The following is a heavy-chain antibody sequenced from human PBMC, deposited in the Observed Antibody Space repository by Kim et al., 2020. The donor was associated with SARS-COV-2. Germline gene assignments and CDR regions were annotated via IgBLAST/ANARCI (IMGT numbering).Heavy chain of an antibody. CDR2: IYSGGST. J-gene: IGHJ6*03. CDR1: GFTVSSNY. Sequence: GGSLRLSCAASGFTVSSNYMSWVRQAPGKGLEWVSVIYSGGSTYYADSVKGRFTISRDNSKNTLYLQMNSLRAEDTAVYYCARSGSSSWYQGYYYYMDVWGKGTTVTVSS. D-gene: IGHD6-13*01. CDR3: ARSGSSSWYQGYYYYMDV. V-gene: IGHV3-66*01.